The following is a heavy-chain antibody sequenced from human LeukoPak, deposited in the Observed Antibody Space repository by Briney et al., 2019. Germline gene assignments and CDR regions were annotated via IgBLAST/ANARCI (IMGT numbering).Heavy chain of an antibody. Sequence: PGGSLRLSCAASGFTFSSYWMSWVRQAPGKGLEWVANIKQDGSEKYYVDSVKGRFTISRDNAKNSLYLQMNSLRAEDTAVYYCARSDHYYDSSGFSSDYWGQGTLVTVSS. D-gene: IGHD3-22*01. CDR2: IKQDGSEK. CDR3: ARSDHYYDSSGFSSDY. V-gene: IGHV3-7*01. CDR1: GFTFSSYW. J-gene: IGHJ4*02.